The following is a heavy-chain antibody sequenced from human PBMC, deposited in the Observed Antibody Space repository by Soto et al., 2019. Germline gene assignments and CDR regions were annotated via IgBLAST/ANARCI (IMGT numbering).Heavy chain of an antibody. CDR2: IYPGDSDT. V-gene: IGHV5-51*01. Sequence: PGESLKISCMGSGYKVSTWHNFTSYWIAWVRQMPGEGLEWMGIIYPGDSDTRYSPSFQGQVTISADKSIGTAYLQWSSLKASDTAMYYCARTSAAGKYYYGMDVWGQGTTVTVSS. CDR3: ARTSAAGKYYYGMDV. CDR1: GYKVSTWHNFTSYW. J-gene: IGHJ6*02. D-gene: IGHD6-13*01.